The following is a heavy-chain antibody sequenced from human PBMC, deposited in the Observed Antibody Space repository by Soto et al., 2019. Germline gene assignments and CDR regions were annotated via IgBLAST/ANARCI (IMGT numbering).Heavy chain of an antibody. CDR2: IKQDGSER. V-gene: IGHV3-7*01. CDR1: GFTFSSYW. D-gene: IGHD4-17*01. J-gene: IGHJ4*02. CDR3: ARVSRLRGYFDY. Sequence: PGGSLRISCAASGFTFSSYWMSWFRQAPGKGLEWVANIKQDGSERYYVDSVKGRFTISRDNAKNSLYLQMNSLRAEDTAVYYCARVSRLRGYFDYWGQGTLVTVSS.